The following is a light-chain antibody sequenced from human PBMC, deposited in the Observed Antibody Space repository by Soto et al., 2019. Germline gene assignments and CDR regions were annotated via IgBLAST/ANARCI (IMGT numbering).Light chain of an antibody. CDR3: QQYDNLHT. Sequence: DIQMTQSPSSLSASVGDRVTITCQASQDISNYLNWYQQKPGKAPKLLIYDASNLETGVPSRFSGSGSGTDFTFTIRSLQPEDIATYYCQQYDNLHTFGPGTKVDIK. J-gene: IGKJ3*01. CDR1: QDISNY. V-gene: IGKV1-33*01. CDR2: DAS.